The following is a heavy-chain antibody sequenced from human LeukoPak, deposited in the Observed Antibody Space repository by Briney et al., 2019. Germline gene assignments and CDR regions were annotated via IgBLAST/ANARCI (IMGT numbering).Heavy chain of an antibody. CDR3: ARGEGLYYDFWSGYRGPRDY. V-gene: IGHV1-2*02. D-gene: IGHD3-3*01. J-gene: IGHJ4*02. CDR1: GYTFTGYY. CDR2: INPNSGGT. Sequence: ASVKVSCKASGYTFTGYYMHWVRQAPGQGLEWMGWINPNSGGTNYAQKFQGRVTMTRDTSISTAYMELSRLRSGDTAVYYCARGEGLYYDFWSGYRGPRDYWGQGTLVTVSS.